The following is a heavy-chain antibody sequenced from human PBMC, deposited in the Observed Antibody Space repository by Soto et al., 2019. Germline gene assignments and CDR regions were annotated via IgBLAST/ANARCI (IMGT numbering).Heavy chain of an antibody. D-gene: IGHD3-10*01. CDR2: INPSGGST. CDR3: ARDDYYGAGEDV. Sequence: QVQLVQSGAEVKKPGASVKVSCKASGYTFTSYYMHWVRQAPGQGLEWMGIINPSGGSTSYAQKFQGRVTMTRDTSTSAVYMQLSSLRAEDTAVYYFARDDYYGAGEDVWGQGTTVTVSS. J-gene: IGHJ6*02. CDR1: GYTFTSYY. V-gene: IGHV1-46*01.